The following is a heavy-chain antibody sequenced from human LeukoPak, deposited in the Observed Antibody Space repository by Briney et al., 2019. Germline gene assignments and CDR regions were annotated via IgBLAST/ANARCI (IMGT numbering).Heavy chain of an antibody. Sequence: PSETLSLTCAVYGGSFSGYYWSWIRQPPGKGLEWIGYIYYSGSTNYNPSLKSRVTISVDTSKNQFSLKLSSVTAADTAVYYCARYAYGMDVWGQGTTVTVSS. CDR3: ARYAYGMDV. V-gene: IGHV4-59*08. J-gene: IGHJ6*02. CDR1: GGSFSGYY. CDR2: IYYSGST.